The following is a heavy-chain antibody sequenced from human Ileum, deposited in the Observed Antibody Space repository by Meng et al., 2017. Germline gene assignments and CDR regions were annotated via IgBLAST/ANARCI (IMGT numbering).Heavy chain of an antibody. CDR2: INHSGST. Sequence: VPLRKWGARLLRPSSPLSRSCAVNVGSFSGSSWSWIRRPPGKGLEWIGEINHSGSTNYNPSLKRRVTISVDTSKNQFSLKLSSVTAADTAVYYCARGGPWFDPWGQGTLVTVSS. J-gene: IGHJ5*02. CDR1: VGSFSGSS. CDR3: ARGGPWFDP. V-gene: IGHV4-34*01.